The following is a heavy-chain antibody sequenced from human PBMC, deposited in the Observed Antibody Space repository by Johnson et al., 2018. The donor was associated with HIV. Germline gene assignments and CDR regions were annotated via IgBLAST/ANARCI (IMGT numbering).Heavy chain of an antibody. CDR2: IWYDGSNK. J-gene: IGHJ3*02. CDR1: GFTLSSYG. D-gene: IGHD3-16*02. CDR3: AKGLRLGELSLRVDAFDI. Sequence: QVQLVESGGGVVQPGRSLRLSCAASGFTLSSYGMHWVRQAPGKGLEWVAVIWYDGSNKYYADSVKGRFTISRDNSKNTLYLQMTSLRAEDTALYYCAKGLRLGELSLRVDAFDIWGQGTMVTVSS. V-gene: IGHV3-33*08.